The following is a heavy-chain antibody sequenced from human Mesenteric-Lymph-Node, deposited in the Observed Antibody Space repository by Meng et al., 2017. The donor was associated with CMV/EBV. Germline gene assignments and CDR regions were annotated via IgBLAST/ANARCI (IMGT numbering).Heavy chain of an antibody. Sequence: GESLKISCAASGFTFSSYEMNWVRQAPGKGLEWVSYISSSGSTIYYADSVKGRFTISRDNAKNSLYLQMNSLRVEDTAVYYCARDDTSYYYYGMAVWGQGTTVTVSS. CDR1: GFTFSSYE. CDR2: ISSSGSTI. D-gene: IGHD2-2*01. CDR3: ARDDTSYYYYGMAV. V-gene: IGHV3-48*03. J-gene: IGHJ6*02.